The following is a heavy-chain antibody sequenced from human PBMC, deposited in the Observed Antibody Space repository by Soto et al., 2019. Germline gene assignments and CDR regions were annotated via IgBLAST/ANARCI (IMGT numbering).Heavy chain of an antibody. Sequence: SETLSLTCTVSGGSISSYYWSWIRQPPGKGLEWIGYIYYSGSTNYNPSLKSRVTISVDTSKNQFSLKLSSVTAADTAVYYCARRRGTVTTIYYYYYMDVWGKGTTVTVSS. D-gene: IGHD4-17*01. V-gene: IGHV4-59*08. CDR1: GGSISSYY. CDR2: IYYSGST. CDR3: ARRRGTVTTIYYYYYMDV. J-gene: IGHJ6*03.